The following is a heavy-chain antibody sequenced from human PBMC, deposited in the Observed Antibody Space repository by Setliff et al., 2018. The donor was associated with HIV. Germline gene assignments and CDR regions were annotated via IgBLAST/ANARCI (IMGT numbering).Heavy chain of an antibody. CDR1: GGSTTSGGYY. CDR2: IYYSGST. J-gene: IGHJ4*02. D-gene: IGHD3-3*01. V-gene: IGHV4-31*03. CDR3: AGFSYNFWVYRFDH. Sequence: SETLSLTCSVSGGSTTSGGYYWSWIRQHPGKGLEYIGYIYYSGSTYYNPSLKSRVTMSIDTSTQQFFLNATSVTAADTAVYYCAGFSYNFWVYRFDHWGQGALVTVSS.